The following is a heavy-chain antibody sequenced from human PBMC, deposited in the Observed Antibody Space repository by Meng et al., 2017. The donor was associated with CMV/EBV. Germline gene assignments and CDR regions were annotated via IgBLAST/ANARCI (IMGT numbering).Heavy chain of an antibody. V-gene: IGHV3-13*01. CDR2: IDTAGDT. J-gene: IGHJ3*02. D-gene: IGHD1-26*01. CDR3: ARESGSYIGAFDI. CDR1: GFTFSSYD. Sequence: GESLKISCAASGFTFSSYDMHWVRQATGKGLEWVSAIDTAGDTYYPGSVKGRFTISRENAKNSLYLQMNSLRAGDTAVYYCARESGSYIGAFDIWGQGTMVTVSS.